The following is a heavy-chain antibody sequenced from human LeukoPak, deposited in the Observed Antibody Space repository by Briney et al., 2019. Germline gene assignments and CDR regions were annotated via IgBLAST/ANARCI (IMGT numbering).Heavy chain of an antibody. CDR2: IFSSAST. CDR1: GGSISSYY. CDR3: ARINTDGMGPCGMDV. J-gene: IGHJ6*01. D-gene: IGHD1-14*01. Sequence: PSETLSLTRTVSGGSISSYYWSWIRQPPGNELEWIGYIFSSASTNYNPSLKSRVTISVDPSKNQFSLKLSSGPAADTAVYYGARINTDGMGPCGMDVGGEGTTV. V-gene: IGHV4-59*01.